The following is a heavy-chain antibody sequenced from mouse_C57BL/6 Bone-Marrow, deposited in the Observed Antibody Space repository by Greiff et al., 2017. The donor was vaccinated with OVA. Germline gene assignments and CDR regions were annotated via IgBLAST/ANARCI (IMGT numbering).Heavy chain of an antibody. CDR3: ASNWARVVAQWYFAD. J-gene: IGHJ1*03. D-gene: IGHD1-1*01. CDR1: GYAFSNSW. Sequence: QVQLQQSGPELVKPGASVKISCKASGYAFSNSWMNWVKQRPGKGLEWIGRIYPGDGDTNYNGKFKGKATLTEDKSSSTAYMQLSSLTSEDSAVYSCASNWARVVAQWYFADWGTGTMVTVSS. V-gene: IGHV1-82*01. CDR2: IYPGDGDT.